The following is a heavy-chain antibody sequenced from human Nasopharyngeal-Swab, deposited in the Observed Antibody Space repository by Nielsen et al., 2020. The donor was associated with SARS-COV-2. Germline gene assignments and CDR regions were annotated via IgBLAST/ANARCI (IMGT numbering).Heavy chain of an antibody. Sequence: ESLKISCAASGFTFSSYSMNWIRQPPGKGLEWIGEINHSGSTNYNPSLKSRVTISVDTSKNQFSLKLSSVTAADTAVYYCAFGYYGMDVWGQGTTVTVSS. CDR2: INHSGST. D-gene: IGHD3-16*01. CDR3: AFGYYGMDV. CDR1: GFTFSSYS. V-gene: IGHV4-34*08. J-gene: IGHJ6*02.